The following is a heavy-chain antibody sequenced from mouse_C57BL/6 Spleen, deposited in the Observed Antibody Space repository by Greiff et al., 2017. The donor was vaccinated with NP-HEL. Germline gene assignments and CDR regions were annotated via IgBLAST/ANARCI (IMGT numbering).Heavy chain of an antibody. J-gene: IGHJ4*01. Sequence: QVQLKESGPELVKPGASVKISCKASGYAFSSSWMNWVKQRPGKGLEWIGRIYPGDGDTNYNGKFKGKATLTADKSSSTAYMQLSSLTSEDSAVYFCAREGGLRRGYYAMDYWGQGTSDTVSS. CDR1: GYAFSSSW. V-gene: IGHV1-82*01. CDR2: IYPGDGDT. D-gene: IGHD2-4*01. CDR3: AREGGLRRGYYAMDY.